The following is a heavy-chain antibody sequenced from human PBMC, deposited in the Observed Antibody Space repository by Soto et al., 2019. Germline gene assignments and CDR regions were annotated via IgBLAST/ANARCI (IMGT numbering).Heavy chain of an antibody. CDR3: ARGIKRGAAQRKNWFDP. Sequence: SETLSPTCAVYCGSFSGYYWSWIRQPPGKGLEWIGEINHSGSTNYNPSLKSRVTRSVDTSKNQFSLKLSSVTAADTAVYYCARGIKRGAAQRKNWFDPWGQGTLVTVSS. J-gene: IGHJ5*02. CDR1: CGSFSGYY. CDR2: INHSGST. V-gene: IGHV4-34*01. D-gene: IGHD6-6*01.